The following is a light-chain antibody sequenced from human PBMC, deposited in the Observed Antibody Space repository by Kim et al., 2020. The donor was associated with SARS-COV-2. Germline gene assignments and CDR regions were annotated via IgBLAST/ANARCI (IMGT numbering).Light chain of an antibody. CDR1: QDISNY. CDR3: QKYNSDPWT. CDR2: GAF. V-gene: IGKV1-27*01. Sequence: ASVGDRVTITCRASQDISNYLAWYQVKPGRGPRLMIYGAFALQPGVPSRFSGSGSGSDFTLTISSLQPEDVATYYCQKYNSDPWTFGQWTKVEIK. J-gene: IGKJ1*01.